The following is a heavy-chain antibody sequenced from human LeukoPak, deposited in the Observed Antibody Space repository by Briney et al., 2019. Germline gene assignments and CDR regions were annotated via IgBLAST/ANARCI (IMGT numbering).Heavy chain of an antibody. CDR1: GFTFSSYA. J-gene: IGHJ4*02. Sequence: PGGFLRLSCAASGFTFSSYAMSWVRQAPGKGLEWVSAISDDGGDSKYAESVKGRFTISRDNSRNRLYLQMNSLRVEDTAIYYCGRDWKLDYWGQGILVTVSS. CDR3: GRDWKLDY. CDR2: ISDDGGDS. D-gene: IGHD1-1*01. V-gene: IGHV3-23*01.